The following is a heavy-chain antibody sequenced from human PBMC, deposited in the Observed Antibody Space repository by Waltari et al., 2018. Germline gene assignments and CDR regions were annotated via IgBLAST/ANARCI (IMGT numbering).Heavy chain of an antibody. CDR3: AREDYYDRGRIGANFDY. J-gene: IGHJ4*02. CDR1: GFTFTSYV. V-gene: IGHV3-30*03. CDR2: IASEGKKK. Sequence: QVQLVESGGGVVQPGRSLRLSCAASGFTFTSYVIQWFRQAPAKGRGWGAVIASEGKKKYYADSVKGRFTVSRDNSKNTIYLQMNSLKTEDTAVYYCAREDYYDRGRIGANFDYWGQGTLVTVSS. D-gene: IGHD3-22*01.